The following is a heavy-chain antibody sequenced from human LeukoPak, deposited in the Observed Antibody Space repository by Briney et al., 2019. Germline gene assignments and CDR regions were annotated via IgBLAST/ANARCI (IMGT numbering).Heavy chain of an antibody. CDR2: INHSGST. CDR1: GGSFSGYY. CDR3: ARVTLPGYCSGTSCYEWNYYYYGMDV. J-gene: IGHJ6*02. V-gene: IGHV4-34*01. Sequence: SETLSLTCAVYGGSFSGYYWSWIRQPPGKGLEWIGEINHSGSTNYNPSLKSRVTISVDTSKNQFSLKLSSVTAADTAVYYCARVTLPGYCSGTSCYEWNYYYYGMDVWGQGTTVTVSS. D-gene: IGHD2-2*03.